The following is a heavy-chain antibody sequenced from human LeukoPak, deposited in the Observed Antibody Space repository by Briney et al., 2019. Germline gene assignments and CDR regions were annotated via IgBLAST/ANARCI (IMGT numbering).Heavy chain of an antibody. D-gene: IGHD3-10*01. CDR1: GYTLTELS. CDR2: FDPEDGET. V-gene: IGHV1-24*01. J-gene: IGHJ6*02. Sequence: ASVKVSCKVSGYTLTELSMHWVRQAPGKGLEWMGGFDPEDGETIYAQKFQGRVTMTEDTSTDTAYMELRSLRSEDTAVYYCATDVSSGWFGELTPPFGMDVWGQGTTVTVSS. CDR3: ATDVSSGWFGELTPPFGMDV.